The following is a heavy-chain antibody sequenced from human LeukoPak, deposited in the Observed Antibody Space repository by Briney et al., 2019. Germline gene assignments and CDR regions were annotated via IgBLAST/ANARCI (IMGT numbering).Heavy chain of an antibody. V-gene: IGHV3-69-1*01. D-gene: IGHD1-26*01. CDR3: ARGSEWELLGSCDY. Sequence: GGTLTLSCSASGFAFSNYNMNWDRPAPGQGLEWGSIIYSSSTMHYADSVKGGFTISRDNTKSALYLQMNSLRAEDTAVYYCARGSEWELLGSCDYWGQGTLVTVSS. J-gene: IGHJ4*02. CDR1: GFAFSNYN. CDR2: IYSSSTM.